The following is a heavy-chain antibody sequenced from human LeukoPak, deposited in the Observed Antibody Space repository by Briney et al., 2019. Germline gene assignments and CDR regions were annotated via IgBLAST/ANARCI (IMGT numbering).Heavy chain of an antibody. CDR1: GFSFSDYT. V-gene: IGHV3-30*04. Sequence: GGVLRLSCAASGFSFSDYTMHWVRQAPGKGLEWVTVMSHDGSQQYYADSVKGRFTISRDNSKNTLYLEMSSLRGDDSAMYYCASAKNSAWHNFDYWGQGTLVTVSS. CDR2: MSHDGSQQ. CDR3: ASAKNSAWHNFDY. J-gene: IGHJ4*02. D-gene: IGHD6-19*01.